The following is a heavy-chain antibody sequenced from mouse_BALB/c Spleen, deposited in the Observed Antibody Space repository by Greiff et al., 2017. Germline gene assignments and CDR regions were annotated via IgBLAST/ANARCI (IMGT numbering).Heavy chain of an antibody. CDR2: IDPGNGNT. J-gene: IGHJ4*01. CDR3: ARNYYRYDGSYYYAMDY. Sequence: DVQLVESGAELVRPGALVKLSCKASGFNIKDYYMHWVKQRPEQGLEWIGWIDPGNGNTIYDPKFQGKASITADTSSNTAYLQLSSLTSEDTAVYYCARNYYRYDGSYYYAMDYWGQGTSVTVSS. D-gene: IGHD2-14*01. V-gene: IGHV14-1*02. CDR1: GFNIKDYY.